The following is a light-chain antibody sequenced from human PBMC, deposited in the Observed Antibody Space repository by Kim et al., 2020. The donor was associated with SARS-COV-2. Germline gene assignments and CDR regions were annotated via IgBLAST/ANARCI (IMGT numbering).Light chain of an antibody. CDR2: EVS. V-gene: IGLV2-23*02. J-gene: IGLJ2*01. CDR3: CSYAGSDVV. Sequence: PGQSITISCTGTSSDGGSYNLVSWYQQHPGKAPKLMIYEVSKRPSGVSNRFSGSKSGNTASLTISGLQAEDEADYYCCSYAGSDVVFGGGTQLTVL. CDR1: SSDGGSYNL.